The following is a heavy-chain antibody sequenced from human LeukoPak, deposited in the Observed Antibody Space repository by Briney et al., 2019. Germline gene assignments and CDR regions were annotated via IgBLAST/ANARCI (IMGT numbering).Heavy chain of an antibody. CDR3: ARDGVVATATFDY. Sequence: ASVSVSSKPSVYTFTVYYMHWVRQAPGQGGEWMGWINPNSGGTNYAQKFQGRVTMTRDTSTSTAYMELRSLRSDDTAVYYCARDGVVATATFDYWGQGTLVTVSS. D-gene: IGHD5-12*01. CDR1: VYTFTVYY. J-gene: IGHJ4*02. CDR2: INPNSGGT. V-gene: IGHV1-2*02.